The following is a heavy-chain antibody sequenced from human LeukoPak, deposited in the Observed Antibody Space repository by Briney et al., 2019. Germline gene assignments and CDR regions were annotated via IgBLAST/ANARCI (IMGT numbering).Heavy chain of an antibody. J-gene: IGHJ5*02. D-gene: IGHD2-2*02. V-gene: IGHV4-61*01. Sequence: PSETLSLTCTVSGGSVSRGSYYWSWIRQPPGKGLEWIGYTYYSGSSNYNPSLKSRVTISLDTSKNQFSLNLKSVTAADTAVFYCASLYCSRTSCYMDPWGQRTLVIVSS. CDR2: TYYSGSS. CDR3: ASLYCSRTSCYMDP. CDR1: GGSVSRGSYY.